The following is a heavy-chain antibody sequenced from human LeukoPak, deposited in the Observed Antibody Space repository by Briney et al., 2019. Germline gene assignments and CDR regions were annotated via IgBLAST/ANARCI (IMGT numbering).Heavy chain of an antibody. CDR2: ISTGSSTI. CDR1: GFTFSSYS. CDR3: ARDVERTGGTYYYGSGSPRG. V-gene: IGHV3-48*02. Sequence: GGSLRLSRAASGFTFSSYSMNWVRQAPGKGLEWVSYISTGSSTIYYADSVKGRFTISRDNAKNSLYLQMNSLRDEDTAVYYCARDVERTGGTYYYGSGSPRGWGQGTLVTVSS. J-gene: IGHJ4*02. D-gene: IGHD3-10*01.